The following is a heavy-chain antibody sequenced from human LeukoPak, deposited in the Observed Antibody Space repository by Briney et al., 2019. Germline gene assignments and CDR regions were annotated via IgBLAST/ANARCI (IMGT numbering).Heavy chain of an antibody. V-gene: IGHV4-34*01. CDR3: ASQLGYCSGGSCYSDY. D-gene: IGHD2-15*01. CDR2: INHSGST. J-gene: IGHJ4*02. Sequence: SETLSLTCAVYGGSFSGYYGSWIRQPPGKGLEWIGEINHSGSTNYNPSLKSRVTISVDTSKNQFSLKLSSVTAADTAVYYCASQLGYCSGGSCYSDYWGQGTLVTVSS. CDR1: GGSFSGYY.